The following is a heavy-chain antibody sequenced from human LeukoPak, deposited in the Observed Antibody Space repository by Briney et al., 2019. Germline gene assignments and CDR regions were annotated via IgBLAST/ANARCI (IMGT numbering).Heavy chain of an antibody. CDR3: ASTYYDFWSGYFDD. Sequence: SETLSLTCTVSGGSISSSSYYWGWIRQPPGKGLEWMGSIYYSGSTYYNPSLKSRVTISVDTSKDQFSLKLSSVTAADTAVYYCASTYYDFWSGYFDDWGQGTLVTVSS. CDR2: IYYSGST. J-gene: IGHJ4*02. CDR1: GGSISSSSYY. D-gene: IGHD3-3*01. V-gene: IGHV4-39*01.